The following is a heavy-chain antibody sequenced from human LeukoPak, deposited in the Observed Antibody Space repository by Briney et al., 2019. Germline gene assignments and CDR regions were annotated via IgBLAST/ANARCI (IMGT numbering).Heavy chain of an antibody. J-gene: IGHJ3*02. CDR1: GVSISNYY. D-gene: IGHD7-27*01. CDR2: IFYSGNT. Sequence: SETLSLTCTVSGVSISNYYWTWIRQPPGKGLEWIAYIFYSGNTKYNPSLKSRATMSVDTSKNQFPLKLTSVTAADTAVYYCARDETGEDAFDIWGQGTMVSVSS. V-gene: IGHV4-59*01. CDR3: ARDETGEDAFDI.